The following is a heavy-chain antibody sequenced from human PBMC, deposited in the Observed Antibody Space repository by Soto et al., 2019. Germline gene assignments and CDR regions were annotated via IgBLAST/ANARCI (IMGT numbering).Heavy chain of an antibody. CDR3: ARDYHYAFDF. D-gene: IGHD2-2*01. Sequence: PGGSLRLSCAASGCTFSAYSMNWVRQAPGKGLEWISYIRTSPTTIHYADSVKGRFTISRDNAKNSLYLQMNSLRAEDTAIYYCARDYHYAFDFWGQGTLVTVSS. V-gene: IGHV3-48*01. CDR1: GCTFSAYS. CDR2: IRTSPTTI. J-gene: IGHJ4*02.